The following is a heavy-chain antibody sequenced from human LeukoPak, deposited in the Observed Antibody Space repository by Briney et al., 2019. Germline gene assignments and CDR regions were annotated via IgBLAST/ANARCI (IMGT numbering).Heavy chain of an antibody. CDR1: GGSISNYH. CDR3: ARCEYSYGTGYYFDS. D-gene: IGHD5-18*01. CDR2: VYYSGST. Sequence: SETLSLTCSVSGGSISNYHWSWIRQPPGKGLEWIGYVYYSGSTYYNSSLKSRVTISVDTSKKQFSLNLSSVTAADTAVYYCARCEYSYGTGYYFDSWCQGTLVTVSS. J-gene: IGHJ4*02. V-gene: IGHV4-59*01.